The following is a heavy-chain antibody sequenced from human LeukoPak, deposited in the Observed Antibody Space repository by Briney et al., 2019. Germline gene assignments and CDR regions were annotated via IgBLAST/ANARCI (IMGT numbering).Heavy chain of an antibody. V-gene: IGHV3-9*01. J-gene: IGHJ4*02. D-gene: IGHD1-26*01. CDR3: ATVGGSYSPADY. CDR1: GFTFDDYA. CDR2: ISWNSGSV. Sequence: GRSLRLSCAASGFTFDDYAMHWVRQAPGKGLEWVSGISWNSGSVGYVDSEKGRFTISRDNAKNSLYLQMNSLRAEDTAVYYCATVGGSYSPADYWGQGTLVTVSS.